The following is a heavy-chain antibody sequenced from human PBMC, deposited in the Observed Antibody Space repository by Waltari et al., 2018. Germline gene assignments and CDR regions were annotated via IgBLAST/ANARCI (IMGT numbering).Heavy chain of an antibody. J-gene: IGHJ4*02. CDR3: ARSGPKLNYFDY. D-gene: IGHD1-1*01. Sequence: EVQLVESGGGLIQPGGSLRPSCAASGFTVCGSYMSGVRQAPGQGLEWVSVIYSGGSTYYADSVKGRFTISRDNSKNTLYLQMNSLRAEDMAVYYCARSGPKLNYFDYWGQGTLVTVSS. CDR1: GFTVCGSY. V-gene: IGHV3-53*01. CDR2: IYSGGST.